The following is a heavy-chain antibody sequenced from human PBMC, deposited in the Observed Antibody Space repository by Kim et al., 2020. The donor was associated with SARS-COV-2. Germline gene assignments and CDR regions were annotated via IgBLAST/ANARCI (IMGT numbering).Heavy chain of an antibody. D-gene: IGHD3-10*01. J-gene: IGHJ5*02. CDR1: GGSISSSSYY. V-gene: IGHV4-39*07. CDR3: ARITSLVRGVTNWFDP. Sequence: SETLSLTCTVSGGSISSSSYYWGWIRQPPGKGLEWIGSINHGGSTYHNPSLKSRVSISVDTSKNQFSLKVTSVTAADTAVYHCARITSLVRGVTNWFDPWGQGTLVTVSS. CDR2: INHGGST.